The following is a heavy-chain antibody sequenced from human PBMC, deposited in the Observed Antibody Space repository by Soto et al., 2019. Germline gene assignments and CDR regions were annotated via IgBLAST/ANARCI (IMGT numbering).Heavy chain of an antibody. D-gene: IGHD2-15*01. Sequence: QVQLVESGGSMVQPGRSLRLSSAASGFTFSSYAMHWVRQAPGKGLEWVAVISYDGSNKYYADSVKGRFTISRDNSKNTLYLQMNSLRAEDTAVYYCARVPSSSGRAHFDYWGQGTLVTVSS. J-gene: IGHJ4*02. CDR2: ISYDGSNK. CDR3: ARVPSSSGRAHFDY. V-gene: IGHV3-30-3*01. CDR1: GFTFSSYA.